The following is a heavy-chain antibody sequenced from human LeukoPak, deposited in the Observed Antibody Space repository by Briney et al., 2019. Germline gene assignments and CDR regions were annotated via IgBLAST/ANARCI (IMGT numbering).Heavy chain of an antibody. CDR2: ILEDGRYQ. D-gene: IGHD1-14*01. J-gene: IGHJ4*02. Sequence: GGSLRLSCAASGFTFSNYIMHWVRQAPGKGLDWVAVILEDGRYQSYADSVKGRFTISRGNSKNTLFLQMNSLRGEDTAMYYCARVRGAGFRTADYWGQGTLVTVSS. CDR3: ARVRGAGFRTADY. CDR1: GFTFSNYI. V-gene: IGHV3-30*04.